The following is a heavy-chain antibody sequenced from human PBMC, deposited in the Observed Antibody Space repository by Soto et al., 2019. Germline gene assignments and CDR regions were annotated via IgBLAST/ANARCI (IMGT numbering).Heavy chain of an antibody. D-gene: IGHD4-4*01. CDR2: IYPSGST. CDR3: ARNEGGSNYVTWFDP. CDR1: SLSITSSNW. J-gene: IGHJ5*02. Sequence: QVQLQESGPGLVKPSDTLSLTCTVSSLSITSSNWWGWIRQPPGKGLEWIGYIYPSGSTSYNPSLKSRATMSVDTSKNQFSLRLSSVTAVDTAVYYCARNEGGSNYVTWFDPWGQGTLVTVSS. V-gene: IGHV4-28*01.